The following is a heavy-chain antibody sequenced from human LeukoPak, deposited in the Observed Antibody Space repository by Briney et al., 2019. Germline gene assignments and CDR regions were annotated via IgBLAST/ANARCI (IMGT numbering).Heavy chain of an antibody. Sequence: ASVKVPCKASGYTFTSYYMHWVRQAPGQGLEWMGIINPSGGSTSYAQKFQGRVTMTRDTSTSTVYMELSSLRSEDTAVYYCARDRRYCSSTSCPDSGFDPWGQGTLVTVSS. J-gene: IGHJ5*02. CDR3: ARDRRYCSSTSCPDSGFDP. D-gene: IGHD2-2*01. V-gene: IGHV1-46*01. CDR2: INPSGGST. CDR1: GYTFTSYY.